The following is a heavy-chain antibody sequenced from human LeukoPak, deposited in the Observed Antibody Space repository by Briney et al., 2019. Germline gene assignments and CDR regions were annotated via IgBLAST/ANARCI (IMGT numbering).Heavy chain of an antibody. CDR3: ASQFLGYCSSTSCLNYYYYGMDV. V-gene: IGHV3-11*01. Sequence: GGSLRLSCAASGFTFSHYYMSWIRQAPGEGLEWVSYISSSGRTIYYADSVKGRFTISRDNAKNSLYLQMNSLRAEDTAVYYCASQFLGYCSSTSCLNYYYYGMDVWGQGTTVTVSS. CDR1: GFTFSHYY. CDR2: ISSSGRTI. D-gene: IGHD2-2*01. J-gene: IGHJ6*02.